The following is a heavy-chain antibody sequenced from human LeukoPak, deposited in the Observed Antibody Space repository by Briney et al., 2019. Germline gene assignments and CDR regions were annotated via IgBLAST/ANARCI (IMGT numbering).Heavy chain of an antibody. V-gene: IGHV3-23*01. CDR2: LNDGGTTM. CDR1: GFPFSSYS. Sequence: GGSLRLSCAASGFPFSSYSMSWVRQAPGKGLEWVSYLNDGGTTMYYADSVKGRFTISRDNSKNTLFLQMTSLRDDDTAVYYCAKDPHCGDSGFDFQHCGQGTLVTVSA. J-gene: IGHJ1*01. D-gene: IGHD2-21*02. CDR3: AKDPHCGDSGFDFQH.